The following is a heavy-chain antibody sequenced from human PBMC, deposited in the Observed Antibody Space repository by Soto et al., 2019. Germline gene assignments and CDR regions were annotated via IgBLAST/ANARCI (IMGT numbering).Heavy chain of an antibody. J-gene: IGHJ4*02. V-gene: IGHV4-4*02. CDR2: IYHSGST. D-gene: IGHD5-18*01. CDR1: GASISSNNW. Sequence: SETLSLTCAVSGASISSNNWWSWVRQPPGKGLEWIGEIYHSGSTHYNPSLKSRVTISVDTSKNQFSLRLRSVTAADTAVYYCASWFGYSYAFNYWGQGTLVTVSS. CDR3: ASWFGYSYAFNY.